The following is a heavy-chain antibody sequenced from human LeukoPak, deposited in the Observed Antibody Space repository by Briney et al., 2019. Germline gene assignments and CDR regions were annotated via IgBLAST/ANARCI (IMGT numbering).Heavy chain of an antibody. Sequence: ASVKVSCKASGYTFTSYGISWVRQAPGQGLEWMGWINPNSGGTNYAQKFQGRVTMTRDTSISTAYMELSRLRSDDTAVYYCARDSSSRAYYYYMDVWGKGTTVTVSS. CDR3: ARDSSSRAYYYYMDV. J-gene: IGHJ6*03. D-gene: IGHD6-6*01. CDR1: GYTFTSYG. CDR2: INPNSGGT. V-gene: IGHV1-2*02.